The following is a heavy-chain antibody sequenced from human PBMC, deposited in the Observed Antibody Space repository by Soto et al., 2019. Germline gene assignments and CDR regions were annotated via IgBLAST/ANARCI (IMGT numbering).Heavy chain of an antibody. V-gene: IGHV3-48*03. CDR1: GFTFSSYE. J-gene: IGHJ5*02. CDR2: ISSSGSTI. CDR3: ASLIAARRRNWFDP. Sequence: EVQLVESGGGLVQPGGSLRLSCAASGFTFSSYEMNWVRQAPWTGLEWVSYISSSGSTIYYADSVKGRFTISRDKAKNSLYLQMNRLRAEDTAVYYCASLIAARRRNWFDPWGQGTLVTVSS. D-gene: IGHD6-6*01.